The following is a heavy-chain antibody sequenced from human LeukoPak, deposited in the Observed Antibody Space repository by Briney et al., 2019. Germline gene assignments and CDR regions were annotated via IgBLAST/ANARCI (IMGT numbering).Heavy chain of an antibody. J-gene: IGHJ4*02. CDR3: ARVNRIVRATTLDY. CDR1: GGSISSYY. CDR2: IYYSGST. V-gene: IGHV4-59*01. D-gene: IGHD1-26*01. Sequence: SETLSLTCTVSGGSISSYYWSWIRQPPGKGLEWMGYIYYSGSTNYNPSLKSRVTISVDTSKNQFSLKLSSVTAADTAVYYCARVNRIVRATTLDYWGQGTLVTVSS.